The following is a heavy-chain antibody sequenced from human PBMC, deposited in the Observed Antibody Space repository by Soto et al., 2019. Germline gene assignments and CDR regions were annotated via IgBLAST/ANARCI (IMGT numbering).Heavy chain of an antibody. Sequence: SVKVSCKASGGTFSTYTITWVRQAPGQGLEWMGRIIPIIGIINYAQKFQGRVTISADKFTGTAYMELTGLRSDDTAVYYCATLYGDYTIDYWGQGTLVTVSS. CDR1: GGTFSTYT. CDR3: ATLYGDYTIDY. D-gene: IGHD4-17*01. CDR2: IIPIIGII. V-gene: IGHV1-69*02. J-gene: IGHJ4*02.